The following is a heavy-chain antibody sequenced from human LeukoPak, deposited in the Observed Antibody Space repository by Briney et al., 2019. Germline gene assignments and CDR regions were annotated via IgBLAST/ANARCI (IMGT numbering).Heavy chain of an antibody. CDR1: GFTFSSYS. CDR3: AKEPLRAGYQPLPRGAFDI. CDR2: ISSSSSTI. V-gene: IGHV3-48*04. Sequence: GGSLRLSCAASGFTFSSYSMNWVRQAPGKGLEWVSYISSSSSTIYYADSVKGRFTISRDNAKNSLYLQMNSLRAEDTAVYYCAKEPLRAGYQPLPRGAFDIWGQGTMVTVSS. D-gene: IGHD2-2*01. J-gene: IGHJ3*02.